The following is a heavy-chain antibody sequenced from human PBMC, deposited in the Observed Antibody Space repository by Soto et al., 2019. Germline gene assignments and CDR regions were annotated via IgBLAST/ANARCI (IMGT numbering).Heavy chain of an antibody. J-gene: IGHJ4*02. CDR1: GFTFSSYA. D-gene: IGHD3-10*01. Sequence: EVQLLESGGGLVQPGGSLRLSCAASGFTFSSYAMRWVRQAPGKGLEWVPAISGSGGSTYYADSVKGRFTISRDNSKNTLYLQMNSLRAEDTAVYYCEKYSRIPFAEFGYWGQGTLVTGSS. CDR2: ISGSGGST. V-gene: IGHV3-23*01. CDR3: EKYSRIPFAEFGY.